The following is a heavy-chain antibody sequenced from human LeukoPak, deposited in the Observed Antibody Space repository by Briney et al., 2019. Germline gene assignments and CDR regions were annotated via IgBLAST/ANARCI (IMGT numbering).Heavy chain of an antibody. CDR2: INPNSGGT. J-gene: IGHJ4*02. V-gene: IGHV1-2*02. CDR3: ARGLGLRPIAVAGTFGY. CDR1: GYTFTGYY. Sequence: ASVKVSCKASGYTFTGYYMHWVRQAPGQGLEWMGWINPNSGGTNYAQKFQGRVTMTRDTSISTAYMELSGLRSDDTAVYYCARGLGLRPIAVAGTFGYWGQGTLVTVSS. D-gene: IGHD6-19*01.